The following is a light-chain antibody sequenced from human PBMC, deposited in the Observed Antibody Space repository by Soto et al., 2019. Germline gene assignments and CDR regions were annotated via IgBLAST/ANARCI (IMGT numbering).Light chain of an antibody. Sequence: ETVMTQSPATLSVSPGETATPSAGAVRSVSGTLAGYHQNPGQAPSPLINGASTRTTGIPARFIGSGSGTEFTLTISSLQSEDFAVYYCQQYNNWPPVTFGGGTKVEIK. V-gene: IGKV3-15*01. CDR2: GAS. CDR3: QQYNNWPPVT. J-gene: IGKJ4*01. CDR1: RSVSGT.